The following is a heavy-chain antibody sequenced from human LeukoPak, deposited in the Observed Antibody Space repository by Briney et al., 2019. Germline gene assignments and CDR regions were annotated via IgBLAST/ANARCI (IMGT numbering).Heavy chain of an antibody. V-gene: IGHV3-15*01. J-gene: IGHJ4*02. CDR1: GFTFTNAW. Sequence: GGSLRLSCVASGFTFTNAWMCWVRQAPGKGLEWVGRIKSKGDGETTDYAAPVKGRFTISRDDSKNTLYLQMNSLKTEDTAVYYCARDKMVRGVITSDYWGQGTLVTVSS. CDR3: ARDKMVRGVITSDY. D-gene: IGHD3-10*01. CDR2: IKSKGDGETT.